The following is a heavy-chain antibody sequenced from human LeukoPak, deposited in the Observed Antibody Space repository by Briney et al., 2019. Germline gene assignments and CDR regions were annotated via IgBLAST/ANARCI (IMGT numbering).Heavy chain of an antibody. Sequence: GSLRLSCAASGFTFSTYVMSWVRQAPGKGLEWIGYIHYSGSTKYNPSLKSRVTISVDTSNNHFALKLSSVTAADTAVYFCARVHPHGYSAYWGQGILVTVSS. V-gene: IGHV4-59*01. D-gene: IGHD2-15*01. CDR3: ARVHPHGYSAY. CDR2: IHYSGST. J-gene: IGHJ4*02. CDR1: GFTFSTYV.